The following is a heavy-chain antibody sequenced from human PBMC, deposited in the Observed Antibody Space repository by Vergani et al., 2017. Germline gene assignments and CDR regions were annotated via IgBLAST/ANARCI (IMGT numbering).Heavy chain of an antibody. J-gene: IGHJ6*03. Sequence: VQLVESGGGVVQPGRSLRLSCAASGFTFSSYGMHWVRQAPGKGLEWVAVISYDGSNKYYADSVKGRFTISRDNSKNTLYLQMNSLRAEDTAVYYCAKGDCSGGSCYPYYYYYYMDVWGKGTTVTVSS. CDR2: ISYDGSNK. V-gene: IGHV3-30*18. CDR1: GFTFSSYG. D-gene: IGHD2-15*01. CDR3: AKGDCSGGSCYPYYYYYYMDV.